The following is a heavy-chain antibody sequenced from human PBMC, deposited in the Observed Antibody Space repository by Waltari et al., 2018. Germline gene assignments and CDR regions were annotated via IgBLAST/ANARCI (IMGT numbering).Heavy chain of an antibody. CDR2: IYTSGST. D-gene: IGHD6-19*01. V-gene: IGHV4-4*07. CDR3: ATVGSSAWHRFDY. Sequence: QVQLQESGPGLVKPSETLSLTCTVSGGSISSYYWSWIRQPAGKGLEWIGRIYTSGSTTHHPSLKTLVTMSVDTSKNQFSLKRSAVTAADTAVYYCATVGSSAWHRFDYWGQGTLVSVSS. CDR1: GGSISSYY. J-gene: IGHJ4*02.